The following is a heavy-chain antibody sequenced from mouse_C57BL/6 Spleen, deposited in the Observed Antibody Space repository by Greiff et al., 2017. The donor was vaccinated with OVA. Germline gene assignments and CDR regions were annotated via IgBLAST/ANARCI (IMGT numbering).Heavy chain of an antibody. CDR1: GYSFTDYN. CDR3: ATHYYGSSYVFAY. Sequence: VQLKQSGPELVKPGASVKISCKASGYSFTDYNMNWVKQSNGKSLEWIGVINPNYGTTSYNQKFKGKATLTVDQSSSTAYMQLNSLTSEDSAVYYCATHYYGSSYVFAYWGQGTLVTVSA. CDR2: INPNYGTT. D-gene: IGHD1-1*01. J-gene: IGHJ3*01. V-gene: IGHV1-39*01.